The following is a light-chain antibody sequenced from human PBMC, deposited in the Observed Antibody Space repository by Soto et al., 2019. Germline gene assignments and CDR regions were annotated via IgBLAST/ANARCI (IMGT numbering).Light chain of an antibody. CDR2: DVS. Sequence: QSVLTQPASVSGSPGQSITISCTGTSSDIGYYNYVSWYQQNPGKAPKLLIYDVSDRPSGVSNRFSGSKSGITASLTISGLQAEDEADYYCSSYTRSSTLVFGTGTKLTVL. J-gene: IGLJ1*01. CDR1: SSDIGYYNY. CDR3: SSYTRSSTLV. V-gene: IGLV2-14*01.